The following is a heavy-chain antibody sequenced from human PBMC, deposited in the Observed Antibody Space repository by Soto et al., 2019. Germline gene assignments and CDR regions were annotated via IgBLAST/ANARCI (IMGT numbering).Heavy chain of an antibody. CDR1: GFNFSTYA. D-gene: IGHD2-8*01. V-gene: IGHV3-64*01. CDR2: ISSNGRST. J-gene: IGHJ4*02. CDR3: ARDRCTNGVCYAPSDY. Sequence: GGSLRLSCAASGFNFSTYAMHWVRKAPGKGLEYVSAISSNGRSTYYANSVKGRFTISRDNSKNTLYLQMDSLRAEDMAVYYCARDRCTNGVCYAPSDYWGQGTLVTVSS.